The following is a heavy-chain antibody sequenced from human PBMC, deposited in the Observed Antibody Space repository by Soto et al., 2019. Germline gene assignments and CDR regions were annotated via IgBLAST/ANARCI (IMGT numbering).Heavy chain of an antibody. CDR1: GFIFSDTW. D-gene: IGHD6-19*01. CDR2: IKHKRDGATT. Sequence: EVQLVESGGGFVKPGGSLRLSCAASGFIFSDTWMHWVRQAPNKGLEWVARIKHKRDGATTHYAEPVKGRFIISRDDSRDTVFLQMDSLKTEDTAVYYCTADTYYSSAWATDYWGLGAIVTVSS. J-gene: IGHJ4*02. V-gene: IGHV3-15*07. CDR3: TADTYYSSAWATDY.